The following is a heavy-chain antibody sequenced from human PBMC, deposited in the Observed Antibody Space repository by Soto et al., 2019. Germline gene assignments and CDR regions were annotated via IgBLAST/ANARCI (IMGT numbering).Heavy chain of an antibody. CDR1: GFTFSSYG. V-gene: IGHV3-33*01. D-gene: IGHD4-17*01. CDR3: ARDDYGDYFFDY. CDR2: IWYDGSNN. J-gene: IGHJ4*02. Sequence: PGGSLRLSCAASGFTFSSYGMHWVRQAPGKGLEWVAVIWYDGSNNYYADSVKGRFTISRDNSKNTLYLQMNSLRAEDTAVYYCARDDYGDYFFDYWGQGTLVTVSS.